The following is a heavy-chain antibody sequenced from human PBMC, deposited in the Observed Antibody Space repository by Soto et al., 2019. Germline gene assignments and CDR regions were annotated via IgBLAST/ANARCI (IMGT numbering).Heavy chain of an antibody. CDR1: GYTFTGYY. CDR2: TNPNSGGT. D-gene: IGHD6-13*01. Sequence: ASVKVSCKASGYTFTGYYMHWVRQAPGQGLEWMGWTNPNSGGTNYAQKFQGRVTMTRDTSISTAYMELSRLRSDDTAVYYCARVGQQLVRGWFDPWGQGTLVTVSS. J-gene: IGHJ5*02. CDR3: ARVGQQLVRGWFDP. V-gene: IGHV1-2*02.